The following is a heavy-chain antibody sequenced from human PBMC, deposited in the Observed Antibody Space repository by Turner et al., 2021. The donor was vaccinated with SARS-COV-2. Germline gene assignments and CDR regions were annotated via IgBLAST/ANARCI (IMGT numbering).Heavy chain of an antibody. V-gene: IGHV4-39*01. CDR2: IYYSGST. D-gene: IGHD3-16*02. CDR1: GCSISSSSYY. CDR3: ARGRIMITFGGVIPNWFDP. Sequence: QLQLQESGPGLVKPSETLSLTCTVSGCSISSSSYYWGWFRQPPGKGLEWIGSIYYSGSTYYNPSLKSRVTISVDTSKNQFSLKLSSVTAADTAVYYCARGRIMITFGGVIPNWFDPWGQGTLVTVSS. J-gene: IGHJ5*02.